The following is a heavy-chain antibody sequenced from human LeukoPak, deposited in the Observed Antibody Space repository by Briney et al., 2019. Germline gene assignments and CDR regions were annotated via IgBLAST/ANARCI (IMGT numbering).Heavy chain of an antibody. J-gene: IGHJ4*02. V-gene: IGHV1-18*01. CDR2: VSGYNGNT. D-gene: IGHD3-16*02. Sequence: ASVKVSCKASGYTFTSHGINWLRQAPGQGLEWMGWVSGYNGNTDYAQKFKGRVTMTTDRSTNTVYMELRSLRSDDTAVYYCARDRPVMITFGGVIIAAYWGQGTLVSVSS. CDR1: GYTFTSHG. CDR3: ARDRPVMITFGGVIIAAY.